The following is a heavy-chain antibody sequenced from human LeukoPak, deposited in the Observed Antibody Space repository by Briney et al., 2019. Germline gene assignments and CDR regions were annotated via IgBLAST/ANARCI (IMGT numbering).Heavy chain of an antibody. J-gene: IGHJ4*02. CDR1: GFTFNDYW. V-gene: IGHV3-74*01. CDR3: VRDVIR. Sequence: PGGSLRLSCAASGFTFNDYWMHWVRQAPGKGLVWVSRIYGDGSSATYADSVRGRFTISRDNAKNTLYLRMNSLRAEDTAVYFCVRDVIRWGQGTLVTVSS. D-gene: IGHD2/OR15-2a*01. CDR2: IYGDGSSA.